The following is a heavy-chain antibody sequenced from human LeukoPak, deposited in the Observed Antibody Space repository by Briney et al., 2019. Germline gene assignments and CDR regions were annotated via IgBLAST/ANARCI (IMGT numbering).Heavy chain of an antibody. Sequence: SETLSLTCTVSGASISSYYWSWIRQPPGKGLEWIGYIYYSGSTNYNPSLKSRVTISVDTSKNQFSLKLSSVTAADTAVYYCARGTVLLWFGGSPTYYFDYWGQGTLVTVSS. V-gene: IGHV4-59*01. CDR2: IYYSGST. CDR1: GASISSYY. CDR3: ARGTVLLWFGGSPTYYFDY. J-gene: IGHJ4*02. D-gene: IGHD3-10*01.